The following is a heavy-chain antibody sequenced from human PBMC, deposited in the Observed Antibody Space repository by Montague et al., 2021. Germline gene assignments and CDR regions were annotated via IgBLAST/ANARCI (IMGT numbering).Heavy chain of an antibody. J-gene: IGHJ6*02. Sequence: SETLSLTCAVYGGSFNAYYWSWIRQSPGKGLEWIGEIHHRGSIYYDPTTDYNPSLPSRATIAVVASKNQFSLRLRSVTAADTAVYYCARHSVGSESYYYGLDVWGRGTPVIVSS. CDR1: GGSFNAYY. D-gene: IGHD3-10*01. V-gene: IGHV4-34*01. CDR2: IHHRGSIYYDPTT. CDR3: ARHSVGSESYYYGLDV.